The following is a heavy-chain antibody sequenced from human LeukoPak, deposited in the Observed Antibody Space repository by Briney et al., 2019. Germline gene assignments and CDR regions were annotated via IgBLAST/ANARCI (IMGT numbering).Heavy chain of an antibody. J-gene: IGHJ3*01. CDR2: ISAGGRT. CDR1: GFSFSSYA. Sequence: GGSPRLFCVVSGFSFSSYAMAWVRQAPGKGLEWVSSISAGGRTYYADSGKGRFTISRDNSKETVFLQMNSLRAEDTAHYYCAKGKVNHDGAFDFWGQGTTVTVSS. CDR3: AKGKVNHDGAFDF. V-gene: IGHV3-23*01. D-gene: IGHD1-14*01.